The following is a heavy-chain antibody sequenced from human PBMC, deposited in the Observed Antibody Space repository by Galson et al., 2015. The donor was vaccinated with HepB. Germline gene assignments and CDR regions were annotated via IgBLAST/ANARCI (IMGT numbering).Heavy chain of an antibody. Sequence: SLRLSCAASGFTFSSYAMHWVRQAPGKGLEWVAVISYDGSNKYYADSVKGRSTISRDNSKNTLYLQMNSLRAEDTAVYYCASSREGGGTPDFGDYWGQGTLVTVSS. V-gene: IGHV3-30-3*01. CDR3: ASSREGGGTPDFGDY. CDR2: ISYDGSNK. J-gene: IGHJ4*02. CDR1: GFTFSSYA. D-gene: IGHD1-1*01.